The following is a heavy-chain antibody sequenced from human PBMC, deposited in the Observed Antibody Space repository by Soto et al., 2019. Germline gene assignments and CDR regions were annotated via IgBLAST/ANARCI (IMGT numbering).Heavy chain of an antibody. CDR2: VIPAFNSA. CDR3: GRRANRGMDV. Sequence: QVQLVQSGAEMRKPGSSVTVSCTSSGGTFSNYAISWVRQASGQGLEWLGGVIPAFNSAQYAPKFQGRVAITADTSTSTAYMELSSLTSEDTAVYYCGRRANRGMDVWGQGTTVIVSS. J-gene: IGHJ6*02. V-gene: IGHV1-69*06. D-gene: IGHD2-8*01. CDR1: GGTFSNYA.